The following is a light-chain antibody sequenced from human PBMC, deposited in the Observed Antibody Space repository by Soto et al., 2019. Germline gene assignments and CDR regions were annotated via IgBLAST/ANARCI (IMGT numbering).Light chain of an antibody. J-gene: IGLJ2*01. CDR1: SSDLGDYNS. CDR3: SSYAGYYSLV. CDR2: DVS. Sequence: QSALTQPASVSGSPGQSITISCTGTSSDLGDYNSVSWYQHHPGKAPKLMIYDVSHRPSGVSNRFSGSKSGNTASLTISGLQTEDEADYYCSSYAGYYSLVFGGGTKLTVL. V-gene: IGLV2-14*01.